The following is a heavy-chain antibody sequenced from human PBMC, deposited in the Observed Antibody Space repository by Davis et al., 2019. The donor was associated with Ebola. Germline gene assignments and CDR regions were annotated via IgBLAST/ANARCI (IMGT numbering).Heavy chain of an antibody. D-gene: IGHD3-22*01. CDR1: GGSISSSSYY. J-gene: IGHJ2*01. Sequence: MPSETLSLTCTVSGGSISSSSYYWGWIRQPPGKGLEWIGSIYYSGSTYYNPSLKSRVTISVDTSKNQFSLKLSSVTAADTAVYYCARDQVYYYDSSGYRSYWYFDLWGRGTLVTVSS. CDR2: IYYSGST. V-gene: IGHV4-39*02. CDR3: ARDQVYYYDSSGYRSYWYFDL.